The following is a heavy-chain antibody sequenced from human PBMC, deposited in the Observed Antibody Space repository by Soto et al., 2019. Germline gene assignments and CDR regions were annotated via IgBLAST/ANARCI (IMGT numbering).Heavy chain of an antibody. CDR3: VRSDSSGWYIFDY. CDR1: GDPCTSYL. CDR2: IYPGDSDT. D-gene: IGHD6-19*01. Sequence: PGVSMTISCRGAGDPCTSYLIVLVRPMPGKGLEWMGIIYPGDSDTRYSPSFQGQVTMSADKSISTAYLQWNSLKASDTAMYYCVRSDSSGWYIFDYWGQGILVPVSS. V-gene: IGHV5-51*01. J-gene: IGHJ4*02.